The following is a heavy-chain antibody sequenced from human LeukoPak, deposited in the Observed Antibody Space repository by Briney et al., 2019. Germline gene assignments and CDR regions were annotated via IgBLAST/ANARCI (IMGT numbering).Heavy chain of an antibody. J-gene: IGHJ6*03. D-gene: IGHD2-15*01. CDR1: GYTFTSYY. CDR2: INPSGGST. V-gene: IGHV1-46*01. CDR3: ARAPLQDYYYYYMDV. Sequence: RASVKVSCKASGYTFTSYYMHWVRQAPGQGLEWMGIINPSGGSTSYAQKFQGRVTMTRDMSTSTVYMELSSLRSEDTAVYYCARAPLQDYYYYYMDVWGKGTTVTVSS.